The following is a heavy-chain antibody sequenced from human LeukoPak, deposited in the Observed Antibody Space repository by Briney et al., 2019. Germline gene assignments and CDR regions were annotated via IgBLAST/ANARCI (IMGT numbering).Heavy chain of an antibody. J-gene: IGHJ4*02. CDR1: GFTFSSYA. CDR2: ISYDGSNK. Sequence: ALRLSCAASGFTFSSYATHWVRQAPGKGLEWVAVISYDGSNKYYADSVKGRFTIPRDNSKNTLYLQMNSLRAEDTAVYYCARNLYDYVWGSYWEIDYWGQGTLVTVSS. D-gene: IGHD3-16*01. V-gene: IGHV3-30*04. CDR3: ARNLYDYVWGSYWEIDY.